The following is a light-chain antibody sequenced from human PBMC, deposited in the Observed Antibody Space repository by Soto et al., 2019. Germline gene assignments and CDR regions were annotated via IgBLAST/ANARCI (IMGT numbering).Light chain of an antibody. CDR1: SSDVGAYHF. V-gene: IGLV2-11*01. Sequence: QSAMTQPRSVSGSPGQSVTISCTGTSSDVGAYHFVSWYQHNPGKAPKLMIFDVSARPSGVPDRFSGSKSANTASLTISGLQTEDEADYYCCSYAGTYIPLFGGGTKLTVL. J-gene: IGLJ2*01. CDR3: CSYAGTYIPL. CDR2: DVS.